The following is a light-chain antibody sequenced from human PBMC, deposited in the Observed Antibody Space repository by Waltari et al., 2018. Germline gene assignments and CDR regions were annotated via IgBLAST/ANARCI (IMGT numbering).Light chain of an antibody. CDR3: GTWDNSLNSGV. CDR1: SSNIGDNF. J-gene: IGLJ2*01. CDR2: YNY. V-gene: IGLV1-51*01. Sequence: QSVLTQPPSVSASPGQKVTISCSGTSSNIGDNFVSWSPHLSGTAPKLLLYYNYKRPSGIPSRFSGSKSGTSANLAISGLQPGDEADYFCGTWDNSLNSGVFGGGTKVTVL.